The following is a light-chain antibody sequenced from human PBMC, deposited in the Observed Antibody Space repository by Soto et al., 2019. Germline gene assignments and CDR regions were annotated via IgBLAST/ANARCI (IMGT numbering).Light chain of an antibody. V-gene: IGKV3-11*01. CDR3: QQRSNWPPVT. J-gene: IGKJ5*01. CDR1: QSVSFY. Sequence: EVVLTQSPATLSLSPGDRATLSCRASQSVSFYLAWYQQKPGQAPRLLIYDASKMATGIPARFSGSGSGTDFTLTISSLEPEDFAVYYCQQRSNWPPVTFGQGTRLEIK. CDR2: DAS.